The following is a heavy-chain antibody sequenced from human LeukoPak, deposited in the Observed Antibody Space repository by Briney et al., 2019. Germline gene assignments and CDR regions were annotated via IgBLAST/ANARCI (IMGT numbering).Heavy chain of an antibody. CDR2: ISGDGAST. V-gene: IGHV3-64*05. CDR1: GFTFSSYV. D-gene: IGHD3-3*01. Sequence: GGSLRLSCSASGFTFSSYVMHWVRQAPGKGLEYASGISGDGASTYYAESVKGRFTISRDNSKNTLYVQMTSLRAEDTAVYYCVYQVQGVVKWGQGTPVTVSS. J-gene: IGHJ4*02. CDR3: VYQVQGVVK.